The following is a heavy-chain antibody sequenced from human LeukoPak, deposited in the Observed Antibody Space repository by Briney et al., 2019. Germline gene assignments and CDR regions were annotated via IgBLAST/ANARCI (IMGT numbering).Heavy chain of an antibody. J-gene: IGHJ4*02. CDR2: ISYDGSNK. CDR3: ARNPGDSYGYSFDY. V-gene: IGHV3-30*04. D-gene: IGHD5-18*01. CDR1: GFTFSSYA. Sequence: GGSLRLSCAASGFTFSSYAMHWVRQAPSKGLEWVAVISYDGSNKYYADSVKGRFTISRDNSKNTLYLQMNSLRAEDTAVYYCARNPGDSYGYSFDYWGQGTLVTVSS.